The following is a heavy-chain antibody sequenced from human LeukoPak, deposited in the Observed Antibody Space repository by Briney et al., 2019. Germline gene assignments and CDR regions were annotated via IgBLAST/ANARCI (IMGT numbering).Heavy chain of an antibody. J-gene: IGHJ4*02. V-gene: IGHV1-46*01. Sequence: GASVKVSCKASGITFTSYYIHWVRQAPGRGLEWMGKINPSGTITTYAPKYQGRVTVTKDTFTNTVYMELSSLRSDDTAVYYCALIAPPHNWGQGTLVTVSS. D-gene: IGHD6-13*01. CDR1: GITFTSYY. CDR2: INPSGTIT. CDR3: ALIAPPHN.